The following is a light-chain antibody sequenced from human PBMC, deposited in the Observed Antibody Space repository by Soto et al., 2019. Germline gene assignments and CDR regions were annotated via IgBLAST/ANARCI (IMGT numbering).Light chain of an antibody. Sequence: EIVLTQSPGTLSLSVGERATLSCRSSQTVPNNYLVSYQQKPGQTPTVLIYGASNRAAGIPDRFSGSGSGTDFTLTISRLDPEDFAVYYCQRYDASPTFGQGTRVE. CDR1: QTVPNNY. CDR3: QRYDASPT. V-gene: IGKV3-20*01. J-gene: IGKJ1*01. CDR2: GAS.